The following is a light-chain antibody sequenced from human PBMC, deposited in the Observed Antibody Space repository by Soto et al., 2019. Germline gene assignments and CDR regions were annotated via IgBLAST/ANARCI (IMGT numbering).Light chain of an antibody. Sequence: EIVMTQSPATLSVSPGERATLSCRASQSVSDSLAWYQQKPGQAPRLLIYGASTRATGIPARFSGSGSGTEFTLTITNLQPDDYGTYYCQQYDSYLATFGQGTK. CDR3: QQYDSYLAT. CDR2: GAS. V-gene: IGKV3-15*01. J-gene: IGKJ1*01. CDR1: QSVSDS.